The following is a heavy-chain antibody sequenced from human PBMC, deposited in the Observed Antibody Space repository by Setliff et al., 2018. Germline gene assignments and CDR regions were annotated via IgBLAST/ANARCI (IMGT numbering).Heavy chain of an antibody. J-gene: IGHJ6*03. CDR1: GASISTYY. V-gene: IGHV4-59*08. CDR2: VFHTGST. CDR3: ARAISGWYSAHYYYMDV. D-gene: IGHD6-19*01. Sequence: SETLSLTCGVSGASISTYYWSWIRQPPGKGLEWIGHVFHTGSTKYNPSLRSRVTISVDTSENYFSLRLTSVTAADTAVYYCARAISGWYSAHYYYMDVWGKGTTVTVSS.